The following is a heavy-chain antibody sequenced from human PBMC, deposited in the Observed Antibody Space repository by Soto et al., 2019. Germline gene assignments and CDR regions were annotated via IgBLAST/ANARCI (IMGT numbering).Heavy chain of an antibody. V-gene: IGHV4-4*02. J-gene: IGHJ6*02. CDR2: VYHSGST. CDR3: ASVRGGYYYAMDV. Sequence: QVQLQESSPGLVKPSGTLSLTCAVSGGSISSSNWWSWVRQPPGKGLEWIGEVYHSGSTNYNPSLESRVTISVDKSKDQFSLKLSSVTAAGTAVYYGASVRGGYYYAMDVWGQGTTVTVSS. D-gene: IGHD3-10*02. CDR1: GGSISSSNW.